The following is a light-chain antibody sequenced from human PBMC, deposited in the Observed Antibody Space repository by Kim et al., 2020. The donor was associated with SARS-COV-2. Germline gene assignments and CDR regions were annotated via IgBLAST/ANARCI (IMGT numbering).Light chain of an antibody. J-gene: IGKJ3*01. V-gene: IGKV1-16*02. Sequence: GSVGDRVSITCRARQGIRNYVAWFQKKQEKAPKTLIYAASSLQSGVPSKFSGGGSGTDFTLTIRSLQPEDFATYFCQQYNSYPPTFGPGTKMDIK. CDR1: QGIRNY. CDR3: QQYNSYPPT. CDR2: AAS.